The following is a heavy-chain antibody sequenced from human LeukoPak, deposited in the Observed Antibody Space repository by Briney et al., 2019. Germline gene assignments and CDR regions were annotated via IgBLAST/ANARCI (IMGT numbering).Heavy chain of an antibody. CDR1: GFTFSSNS. V-gene: IGHV3-21*01. D-gene: IGHD6-13*01. Sequence: GGSLRLSCAASGFTFSSNSMNWVRQAPGKGLEWVSSISSSSSYIYYADSMKGRFTISRDNAKNSLYLQMNSLRAEDTAVYYCARETAAGTGEIDYWGQGTLVTVSS. CDR3: ARETAAGTGEIDY. J-gene: IGHJ4*02. CDR2: ISSSSSYI.